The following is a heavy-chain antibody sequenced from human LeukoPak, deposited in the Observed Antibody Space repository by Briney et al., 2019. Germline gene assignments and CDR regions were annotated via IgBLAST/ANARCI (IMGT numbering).Heavy chain of an antibody. D-gene: IGHD2-21*02. J-gene: IGHJ5*02. CDR1: GGTFSSYA. V-gene: IGHV1-69*13. CDR2: IIPIFGTA. Sequence: GASVKVSCKASGGTFSSYAISWVRQAPGQGLEWMGGIIPIFGTANYAQKFQGRVTITADESTSTAYMELSSLRSEDTAVYYCARDSYCGGDCYPRYNWFDPWGQGTLVTVSS. CDR3: ARDSYCGGDCYPRYNWFDP.